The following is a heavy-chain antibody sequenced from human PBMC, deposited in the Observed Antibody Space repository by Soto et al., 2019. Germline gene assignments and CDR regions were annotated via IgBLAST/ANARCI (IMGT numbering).Heavy chain of an antibody. D-gene: IGHD6-19*01. Sequence: QVQLVESGGGVVQPWRSLRLSCAASGFTFSSYGMHWVRQPPGKGLEWVAVISYDGSDKYYVDSVKGRITISRDNSRNTLYLQLNGLRPEYTAVYSCAKGSLGLITVAGPGGGYYYYGMYAWVPGPTVIVSS. V-gene: IGHV3-30*18. CDR1: GFTFSSYG. CDR3: AKGSLGLITVAGPGGGYYYYGMYA. CDR2: ISYDGSDK. J-gene: IGHJ6*02.